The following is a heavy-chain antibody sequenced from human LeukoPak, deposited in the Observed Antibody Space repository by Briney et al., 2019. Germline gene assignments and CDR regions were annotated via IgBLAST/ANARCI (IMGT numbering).Heavy chain of an antibody. CDR1: GYSISSGYY. CDR2: IYHSGST. Sequence: SETLSLTCTVSGYSISSGYYWGWIRQPPGKGLEWIGSIYHSGSTYYNPSLKSRVTISVDTSKNQFSLKLSSVTAADTAVYYCARWGYYDFLENWFDPWGQGTLVTVSS. CDR3: ARWGYYDFLENWFDP. J-gene: IGHJ5*02. D-gene: IGHD3-3*01. V-gene: IGHV4-38-2*02.